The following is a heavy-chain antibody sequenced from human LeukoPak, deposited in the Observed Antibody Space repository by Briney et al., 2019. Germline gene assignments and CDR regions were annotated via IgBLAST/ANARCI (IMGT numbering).Heavy chain of an antibody. V-gene: IGHV3-74*01. Sequence: GGSLRLSCVASGFTFSGFWMHWVRQPPGKGLAWVSRISSDGSTATYADSVKGRFTISRGNAKNTLYLQMNSLRVEDTAVYYCAREATGTLYYWGQGSLVTVSS. J-gene: IGHJ4*02. CDR2: ISSDGSTA. CDR1: GFTFSGFW. CDR3: AREATGTLYY. D-gene: IGHD1-1*01.